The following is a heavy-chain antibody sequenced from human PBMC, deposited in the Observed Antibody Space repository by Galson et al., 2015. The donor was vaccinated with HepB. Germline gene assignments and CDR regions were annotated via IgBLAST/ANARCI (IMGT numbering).Heavy chain of an antibody. CDR1: GGSISSSSYF. Sequence: TLSLTCTVSGGSISSSSYFWAWIRQPPGKGLEWIGTIYYNGNTYYNPSLKSRVTISVDTSKNQFSLKLTSVTVADTAIYYCARLGGSTWYGGVDPWGQGTLVTVSS. CDR2: IYYNGNT. CDR3: ARLGGSTWYGGVDP. J-gene: IGHJ5*02. V-gene: IGHV4-39*01. D-gene: IGHD6-13*01.